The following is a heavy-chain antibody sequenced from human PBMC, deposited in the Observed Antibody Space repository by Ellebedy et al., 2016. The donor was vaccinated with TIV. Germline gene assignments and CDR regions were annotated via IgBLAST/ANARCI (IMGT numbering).Heavy chain of an antibody. J-gene: IGHJ4*02. CDR1: GYSFTSFW. V-gene: IGHV5-51*01. CDR2: IHPSDSAT. Sequence: GESLKISXKSSGYSFTSFWIGWVRQMPGKGLEWMGIIHPSDSATHYSPSFQGQVTISADKSISTAYLQWSSLKASDTAMYYCARRGYITSSGNDYWGQGTLVTVSS. CDR3: ARRGYITSSGNDY. D-gene: IGHD6-6*01.